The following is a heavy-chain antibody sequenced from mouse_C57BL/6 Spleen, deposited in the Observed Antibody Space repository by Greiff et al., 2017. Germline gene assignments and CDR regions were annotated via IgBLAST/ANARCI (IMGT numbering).Heavy chain of an antibody. J-gene: IGHJ4*01. CDR3: ARGQLRLEGYAMDY. V-gene: IGHV2-2*01. D-gene: IGHD3-2*02. CDR2: IWSGGST. CDR1: GFSLTSYG. Sequence: VKLMESGPGLVQPSQSLSITCTVSGFSLTSYGVHWVRQSPGKGLEWLGVIWSGGSTDYNAAFISRLSISKDNSKSQVFFKMNSLQADDTAIYYCARGQLRLEGYAMDYWGQGTSVTVSS.